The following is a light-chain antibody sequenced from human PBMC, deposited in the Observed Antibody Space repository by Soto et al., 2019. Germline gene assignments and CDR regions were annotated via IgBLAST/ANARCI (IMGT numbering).Light chain of an antibody. CDR2: EVS. CDR3: CSYAGDLAL. Sequence: QSALTQPASVSGSPGQSITISCTGTTNDVGGYNYVSWYQQHPGKAPKLLIFEVSSRPSGVSNRFSGSKSGNTASLTISGLQAEDEADYYCCSYAGDLALFGGGTKLTVL. V-gene: IGLV2-14*01. J-gene: IGLJ2*01. CDR1: TNDVGGYNY.